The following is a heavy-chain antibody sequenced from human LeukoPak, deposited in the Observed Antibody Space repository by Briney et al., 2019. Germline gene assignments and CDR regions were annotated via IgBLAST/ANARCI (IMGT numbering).Heavy chain of an antibody. CDR2: IKQDGSEK. V-gene: IGHV3-7*01. CDR1: GFTLSSYW. D-gene: IGHD5-18*01. J-gene: IGHJ6*02. Sequence: GGSLRLSCAASGFTLSSYWMNWVRQAPGKGLEWVANIKQDGSEKYYVDSVKGRFTISRDNAKNSLYLQMNSLRDEDTAVYYCARDLLRGYSYGYYDYYYGMDVWGQGTTVTVSS. CDR3: ARDLLRGYSYGYYDYYYGMDV.